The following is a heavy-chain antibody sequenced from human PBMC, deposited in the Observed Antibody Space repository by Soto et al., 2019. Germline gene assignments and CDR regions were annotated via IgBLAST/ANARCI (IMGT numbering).Heavy chain of an antibody. J-gene: IGHJ4*02. CDR2: IIPVFGTP. V-gene: IGHV1-69*06. CDR3: ARGGALSTSWYWGDGLDS. CDR1: GYSFSSHA. D-gene: IGHD6-13*01. Sequence: QVQLEQSGSEVKKSGSSVKVSCKASGYSFSSHAITWVRQAPGQGLEWMGGIIPVFGTPSYAQKFQGRVTISADKSTNTSSLELRSQRSEDTAVYYCARGGALSTSWYWGDGLDSWGQGTQVTVSS.